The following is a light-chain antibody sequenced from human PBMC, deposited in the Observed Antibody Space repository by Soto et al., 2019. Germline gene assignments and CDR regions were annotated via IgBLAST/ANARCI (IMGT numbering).Light chain of an antibody. CDR2: YVT. CDR1: SSDIGSYNY. J-gene: IGLJ1*01. CDR3: SSPRSSSFYV. V-gene: IGLV2-14*03. Sequence: QSALTQPASVSGSPGQSITISCTGTSSDIGSYNYVSWYQQHPGQAPKLMIYYVTNRPSGFSNRFSGSKSGNTASLPISGLQAEDEADYYCSSPRSSSFYVFGTGTQVTVL.